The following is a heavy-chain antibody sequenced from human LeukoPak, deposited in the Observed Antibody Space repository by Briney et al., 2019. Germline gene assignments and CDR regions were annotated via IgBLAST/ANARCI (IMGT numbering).Heavy chain of an antibody. J-gene: IGHJ4*02. CDR2: LNGDNT. CDR1: GFTVSSNY. V-gene: IGHV3-53*01. Sequence: GGSLRLSSAASGFTVSSNYMGWVRQAPGKGLEWVSALNGDNTYYADSVKGRFTVSRDNSKNTLYLQMNSLTAEDTAVYYCVREATGYSFADYWGQGTLVSVSS. CDR3: VREATGYSFADY. D-gene: IGHD1-26*01.